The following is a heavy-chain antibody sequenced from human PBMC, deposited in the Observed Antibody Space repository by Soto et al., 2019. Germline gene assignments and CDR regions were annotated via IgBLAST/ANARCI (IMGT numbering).Heavy chain of an antibody. D-gene: IGHD4-4*01. V-gene: IGHV4-34*01. CDR2: INHSGST. CDR1: GGSFSGYY. CDR3: ARGHSTTVTPPSSNWFDP. Sequence: SETLCLTCAVYGGSFSGYYWSWIRQPPGKGLEWIGEINHSGSTNYNPSLKSRVTISVDTSKNQFSLKLSSVTAADTAVYYCARGHSTTVTPPSSNWFDPWGQGTLVT. J-gene: IGHJ5*02.